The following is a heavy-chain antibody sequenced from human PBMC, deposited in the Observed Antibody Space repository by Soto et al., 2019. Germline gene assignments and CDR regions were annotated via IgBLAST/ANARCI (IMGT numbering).Heavy chain of an antibody. CDR2: IYYSGST. Sequence: PSETLSLTCTVSGGSISSSSYYWGWIRQPPGKGLEWIGSIYYSGSTYYNPSLKSRVTISVDTSKNQFSLKLSSVTAADTAVYYCASKDIVVVPAALGPGYYYYMAVWGKGTTVTVSS. V-gene: IGHV4-39*01. J-gene: IGHJ6*03. CDR3: ASKDIVVVPAALGPGYYYYMAV. CDR1: GGSISSSSYY. D-gene: IGHD2-2*01.